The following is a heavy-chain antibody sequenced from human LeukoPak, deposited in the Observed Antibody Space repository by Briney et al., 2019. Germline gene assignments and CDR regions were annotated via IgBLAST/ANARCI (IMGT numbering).Heavy chain of an antibody. CDR1: GFAFSSYS. V-gene: IGHV3-21*01. D-gene: IGHD6-25*01. Sequence: GGSLRLSCAASGFAFSSYSMNWVRQAPGKGPEWVSSISSSSSYIYYADSVKGRFTISRDNAKNSLYLQMNSLRAEDTAVYYCARDMGIAAPYYYYYYGMDVWGQGTTVTVSS. J-gene: IGHJ6*02. CDR3: ARDMGIAAPYYYYYYGMDV. CDR2: ISSSSSYI.